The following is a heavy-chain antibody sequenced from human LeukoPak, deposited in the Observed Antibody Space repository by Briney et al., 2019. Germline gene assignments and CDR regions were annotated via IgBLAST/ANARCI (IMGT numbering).Heavy chain of an antibody. V-gene: IGHV3-21*01. CDR1: GFTFSSYT. J-gene: IGHJ4*02. Sequence: GGSLRLSCAASGFTFSSYTMNWVRQAPGEGLEWVSSISSSSTYIYYADSVKGRFTISRDNAKNSLYLQMNSLRAEDTAVYYCARDQVSDYWGQGTLVTVSS. CDR2: ISSSSTYI. CDR3: ARDQVSDY.